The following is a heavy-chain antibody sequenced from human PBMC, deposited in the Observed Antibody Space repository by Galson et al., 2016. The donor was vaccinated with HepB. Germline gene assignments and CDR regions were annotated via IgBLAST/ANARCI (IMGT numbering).Heavy chain of an antibody. D-gene: IGHD6-19*01. Sequence: SLRLSCAASGFTYSTYGMSWVRQAPGKGLEWVSGVSSSGSNTYYADSVEGRFTISRDNSKNTLYLQMTSLRAEDTAIYYCAKDDGWLASSWGQGTLVTVST. CDR1: GFTYSTYG. CDR3: AKDDGWLASS. J-gene: IGHJ5*02. CDR2: VSSSGSNT. V-gene: IGHV3-23*05.